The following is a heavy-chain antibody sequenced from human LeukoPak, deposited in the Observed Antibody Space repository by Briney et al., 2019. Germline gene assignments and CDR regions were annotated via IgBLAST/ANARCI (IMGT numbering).Heavy chain of an antibody. CDR3: AKGALDSSGYRFDY. CDR1: GFTFSSYA. J-gene: IGHJ4*02. CDR2: ISGSGGST. V-gene: IGHV3-23*01. D-gene: IGHD3-22*01. Sequence: PGGSLRLSCAASGFTFSSYAMSWVRQAPGKGLEWVSAISGSGGSTYYADSEKGRFTISRDNSKNTLYLQMSSLRAEDTAVYYCAKGALDSSGYRFDYWGQGTLVTVSS.